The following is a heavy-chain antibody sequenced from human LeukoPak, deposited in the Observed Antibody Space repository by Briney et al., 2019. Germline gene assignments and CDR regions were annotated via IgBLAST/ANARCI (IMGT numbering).Heavy chain of an antibody. CDR3: ARLGGSGWYEGYWFDP. Sequence: GESLKISCKGSGYSFTSYWIGWVRQMPGKGLEWMGITYPGDSDARYSPSFQGQVTISADKSISTAYLQWSSLKASDTAMYYCARLGGSGWYEGYWFDPWGQGTLVTVSS. V-gene: IGHV5-51*01. D-gene: IGHD6-19*01. CDR2: TYPGDSDA. CDR1: GYSFTSYW. J-gene: IGHJ5*02.